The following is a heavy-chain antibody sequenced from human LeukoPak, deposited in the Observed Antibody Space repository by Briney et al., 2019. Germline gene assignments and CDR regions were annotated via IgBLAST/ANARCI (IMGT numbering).Heavy chain of an antibody. CDR1: GGTFSSYA. Sequence: ASVKVSCKASGGTFSSYAISWVRRAPGQGLEWMGGIIPIFGTANYAQKFQGRVTITADKSTSTAYMELSSLRSEDTAVYYCATPRYCSSTSCYALMDWGQGTLVTASS. CDR2: IIPIFGTA. CDR3: ATPRYCSSTSCYALMD. D-gene: IGHD2-2*01. J-gene: IGHJ4*02. V-gene: IGHV1-69*06.